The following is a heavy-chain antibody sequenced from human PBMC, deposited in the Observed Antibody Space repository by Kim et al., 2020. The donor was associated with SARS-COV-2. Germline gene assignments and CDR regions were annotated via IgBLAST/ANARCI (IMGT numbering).Heavy chain of an antibody. CDR2: IYCSYCTT. D-gene: IGHD3-3*01. Sequence: GGSLRLSCTTSGFTFTCHSMSWVRQAPGKGLEWFSFIYCSYCTTYYVDSVKGRFSISRDDSKNSLYLHMISFRADDTAAYSFLKGVLRCFLYYF. CDR1: GFTFTCHS. CDR3: LKGVLRCFLYYF. J-gene: IGHJ4*01. V-gene: IGHV3-23*01.